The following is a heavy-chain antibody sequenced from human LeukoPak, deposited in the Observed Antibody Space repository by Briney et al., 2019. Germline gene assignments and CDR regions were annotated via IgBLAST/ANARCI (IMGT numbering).Heavy chain of an antibody. V-gene: IGHV4-4*07. J-gene: IGHJ6*03. D-gene: IGHD2-15*01. CDR1: GGSISSYY. CDR2: IYTSGST. Sequence: SETLSLTCTVSGGSISSYYWSWIRQPAGKGLEWIGRIYTSGSTNYNPSLKSRVTMSVDTSKNQFSLKLSSVTAADTAVYYCARDSWVRDPGYYYYMDVWGKGTTVTISS. CDR3: ARDSWVRDPGYYYYMDV.